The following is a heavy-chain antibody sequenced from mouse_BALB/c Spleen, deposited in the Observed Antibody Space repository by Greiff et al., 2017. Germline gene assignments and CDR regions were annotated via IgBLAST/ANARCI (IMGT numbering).Heavy chain of an antibody. CDR1: GFTFSSYA. CDR3: ARGEDYYYGSSPFAY. V-gene: IGHV5-6-5*01. Sequence: EVQGVESGGGLVKPGGSLKLSCAASGFTFSSYAMSWVRQTPEKRLEWVASISSGGSTYYPDSVKGRFTISRDNARNILYLQMSSLRSEDTAMYYCARGEDYYYGSSPFAYWGQGTLVTVSA. D-gene: IGHD1-1*01. CDR2: ISSGGST. J-gene: IGHJ3*01.